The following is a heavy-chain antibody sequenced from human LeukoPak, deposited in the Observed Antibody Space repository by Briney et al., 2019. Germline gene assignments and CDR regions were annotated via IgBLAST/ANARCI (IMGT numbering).Heavy chain of an antibody. J-gene: IGHJ6*02. D-gene: IGHD3-10*01. Sequence: ASVKASCKASGYTFTSYAMHWVRQAPGQRLEWMGWINAGNGNTKYSQKFQGRVTITRDTSASTAYMELSSLRSEDTAVYYCARDLNEYGLVWAYYYYGMDVWGQGTTVTVSS. V-gene: IGHV1-3*01. CDR3: ARDLNEYGLVWAYYYYGMDV. CDR2: INAGNGNT. CDR1: GYTFTSYA.